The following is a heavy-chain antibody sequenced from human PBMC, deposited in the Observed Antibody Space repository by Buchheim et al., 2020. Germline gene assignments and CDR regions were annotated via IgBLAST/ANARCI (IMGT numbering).Heavy chain of an antibody. D-gene: IGHD3-22*01. CDR3: AKDGTPYYYDSSGSQTEDY. J-gene: IGHJ4*02. V-gene: IGHV3-23*04. CDR2: ISGSGGST. Sequence: EVQLVESGGGLVQSGGSLRLSCAASGFAFSNYWMHWVRQTPGEGLVWVSAISGSGGSTYYADSVKGRFTISRDNSKNTLYLQMNSLRAEDTAVYYCAKDGTPYYYDSSGSQTEDYWGQGTL. CDR1: GFAFSNYW.